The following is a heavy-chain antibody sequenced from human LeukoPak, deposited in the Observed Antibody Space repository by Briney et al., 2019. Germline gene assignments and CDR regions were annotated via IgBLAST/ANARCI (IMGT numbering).Heavy chain of an antibody. CDR1: GFTFSGSA. CDR2: ISGSGGST. J-gene: IGHJ4*02. D-gene: IGHD1-26*01. V-gene: IGHV3-23*01. Sequence: GGSLRLSCAASGFTFSGSAMSWVRQAPGKGLEWVSSISGSGGSTYYADSVKGRFTISRDNAKNSLYLQMNSLRAEDTAVYYCAREVGASEFDYWGQGTLVTVSS. CDR3: AREVGASEFDY.